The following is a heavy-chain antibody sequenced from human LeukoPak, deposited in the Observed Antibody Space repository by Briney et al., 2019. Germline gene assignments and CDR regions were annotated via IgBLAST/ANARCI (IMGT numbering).Heavy chain of an antibody. D-gene: IGHD2-2*02. V-gene: IGHV1-24*01. CDR3: AREVVVPAAIRGLVDYFDY. CDR2: FDPEDGET. J-gene: IGHJ4*02. CDR1: GYTLTELS. Sequence: ASVKVSCKVSGYTLTELSMHWVRQAPGKGLEWKGGFDPEDGETIYAQKFQGRVTMTEDTSTDTAYMELSSLRSEDTAVYYCAREVVVPAAIRGLVDYFDYWGQGTLVTVSS.